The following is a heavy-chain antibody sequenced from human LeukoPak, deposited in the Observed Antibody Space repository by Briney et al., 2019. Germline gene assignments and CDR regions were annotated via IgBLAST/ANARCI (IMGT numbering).Heavy chain of an antibody. D-gene: IGHD4-17*01. Sequence: PSETLSLTCTVSGGSISSSSYYWGWIRQPPGKGLEWIGSIYYSGSTYYNPSLKSRVTISVDTSKNQFSLKLSSVTAADTAVYYCARYGDYRPFDIWGQGTMVTVSS. CDR3: ARYGDYRPFDI. CDR2: IYYSGST. V-gene: IGHV4-39*01. J-gene: IGHJ3*02. CDR1: GGSISSSSYY.